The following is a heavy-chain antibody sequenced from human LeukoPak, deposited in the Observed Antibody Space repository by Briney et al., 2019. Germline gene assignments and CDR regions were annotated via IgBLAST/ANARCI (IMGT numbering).Heavy chain of an antibody. CDR3: ARWQGDGRGQDY. J-gene: IGHJ4*02. CDR1: GGSISSSSYY. D-gene: IGHD1-26*01. CDR2: IYYSGST. Sequence: SETLSLTCTVSGGSISSSSYYWGWIRQPPGKGLEWIGSIYYSGSTYYNPSLKSRVTISVDTSKNQFSLKLSSVTAADPAMYYCARWQGDGRGQDYWGKGTLVTVSS. V-gene: IGHV4-39*07.